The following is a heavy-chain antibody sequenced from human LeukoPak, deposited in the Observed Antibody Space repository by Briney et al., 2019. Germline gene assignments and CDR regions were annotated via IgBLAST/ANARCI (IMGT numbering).Heavy chain of an antibody. V-gene: IGHV3-72*01. D-gene: IGHD5-12*01. J-gene: IGHJ3*01. CDR3: ASNVDSGFDV. CDR2: IRNKANSYTT. CDR1: GFTFSSYG. Sequence: GGSLRLSCAASGFTFSSYGMHWVRQAPGKGLEWVGRIRNKANSYTTEYVASVKGRFTISRDDSKNSLSLQMSSLKTEDTAMYYCASNVDSGFDVWGQGKMVTVSS.